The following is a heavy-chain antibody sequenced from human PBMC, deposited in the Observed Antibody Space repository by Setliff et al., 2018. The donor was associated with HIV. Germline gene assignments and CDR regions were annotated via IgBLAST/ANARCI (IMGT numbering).Heavy chain of an antibody. V-gene: IGHV3-64*02. D-gene: IGHD6-13*01. CDR3: ARGHSIGGPIAAAGTGGAFDI. Sequence: GGSLRLSCAASGFTFSSYAMHWVRQAPGKGLEYVSAISSNGGSTYYADSVKGGFTISRDNSKNTLYLQMGSLRAEDMAVYYCARGHSIGGPIAAAGTGGAFDIWGQGTMVTVSS. CDR1: GFTFSSYA. J-gene: IGHJ3*02. CDR2: ISSNGGST.